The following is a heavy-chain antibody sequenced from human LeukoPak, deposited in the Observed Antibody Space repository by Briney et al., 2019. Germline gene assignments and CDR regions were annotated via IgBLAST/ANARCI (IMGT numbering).Heavy chain of an antibody. V-gene: IGHV3-23*01. CDR2: ISGSGGST. Sequence: GGSLRLTCAASGLTFSSYAMSWVRQAPEKGLEWVSAISGSGGSTNYADSVKGRFTISRDNSKNMLYLQMNSLRAEDTAEYYCAKERPFGSGWYDAFDIWGQGSMVTVSS. CDR3: AKERPFGSGWYDAFDI. D-gene: IGHD6-19*01. CDR1: GLTFSSYA. J-gene: IGHJ3*02.